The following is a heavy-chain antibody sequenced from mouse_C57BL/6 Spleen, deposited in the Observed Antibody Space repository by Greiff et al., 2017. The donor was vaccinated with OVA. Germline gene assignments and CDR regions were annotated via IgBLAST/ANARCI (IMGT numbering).Heavy chain of an antibody. V-gene: IGHV1-50*01. Sequence: QVQLQQPGAELVKPGASVKLSCKASGYTFTSYWMQWVKQRPGQGLEWIGEIDPSDSYTNSNQKFKGKATLTVDTSSSTAYRQLSSLTSEDSAVYYCARRYSNYVFDYWGQGTTLTVSS. D-gene: IGHD2-5*01. CDR3: ARRYSNYVFDY. CDR1: GYTFTSYW. CDR2: IDPSDSYT. J-gene: IGHJ2*01.